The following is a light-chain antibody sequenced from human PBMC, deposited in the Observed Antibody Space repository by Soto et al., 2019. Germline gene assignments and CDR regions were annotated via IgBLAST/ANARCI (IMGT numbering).Light chain of an antibody. CDR3: QQYGGSVPIT. CDR2: GAS. CDR1: QSVSSAY. Sequence: EIVLTQSPGTLSLSPGERATLSCRASQSVSSAYLAWYQQKPGQAPRLLISGASSRATGIPDRFSGSGSGTDLILTISGLETEDFSVYYCQQYGGSVPITFGQGTRLDIK. V-gene: IGKV3-20*01. J-gene: IGKJ5*01.